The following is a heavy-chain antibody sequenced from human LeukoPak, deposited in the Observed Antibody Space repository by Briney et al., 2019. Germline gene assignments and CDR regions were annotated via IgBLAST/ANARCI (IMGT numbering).Heavy chain of an antibody. CDR3: ARVMSSRTPYFDY. D-gene: IGHD6-13*01. CDR2: IKQDGSEK. J-gene: IGHJ4*02. V-gene: IGHV3-7*01. Sequence: QSGGSLRLSCAASGFTFSSYWMSWVRQAPGKGLEWVANIKQDGSEKYYVDSVKGRFTISRDNAKNSLYLQMNSLRAEDTAVYYCARVMSSRTPYFDYWGQGTLVTVSS. CDR1: GFTFSSYW.